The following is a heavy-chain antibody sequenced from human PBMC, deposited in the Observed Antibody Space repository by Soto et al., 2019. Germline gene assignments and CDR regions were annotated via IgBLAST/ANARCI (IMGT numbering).Heavy chain of an antibody. J-gene: IGHJ4*02. CDR3: ARGRSAIFGVVYYFDY. V-gene: IGHV1-18*01. CDR2: ISGFNGNT. D-gene: IGHD3-3*01. Sequence: QIQLMQSGADVKKPGASVKVSCRASGYTFTSYGVAWVRQAPGQGLEWMGWISGFNGNTNYAENFQDRVTMTIDTSTRIGYLELRSLRSDGTAVYYCARGRSAIFGVVYYFDYWGQGILVTVSS. CDR1: GYTFTSYG.